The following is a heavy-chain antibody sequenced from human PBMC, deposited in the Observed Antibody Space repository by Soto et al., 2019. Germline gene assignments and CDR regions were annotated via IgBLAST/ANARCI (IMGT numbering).Heavy chain of an antibody. CDR2: IIPVFGTT. J-gene: IGHJ4*02. CDR1: GDTFSGYP. CDR3: ARDGGFGELKY. V-gene: IGHV1-69*18. Sequence: QVQLVQSGAELKKPGSSVKVSCKASGDTFSGYPINWVRQAPGEGLEWMGRIIPVFGTTNDAQRFEGRVTFTADESTNTASMELRGRLSEDTAVNYCARDGGFGELKYWGPGTLVTVSS. D-gene: IGHD3-10*01.